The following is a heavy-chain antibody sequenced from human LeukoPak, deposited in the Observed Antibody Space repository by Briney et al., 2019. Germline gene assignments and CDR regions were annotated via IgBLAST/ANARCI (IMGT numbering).Heavy chain of an antibody. D-gene: IGHD3-22*01. J-gene: IGHJ3*02. V-gene: IGHV4-59*08. CDR2: IYYSGSV. CDR1: GGSISSYY. CDR3: ARGIVVVNDAFDI. Sequence: SETLSLTCTVSGGSISSYYWSWIRQPPGKGLEWIGYIYYSGSVHYNPSLKSRVTISIDTSKSQFSLRLISVTAADTAVYYCARGIVVVNDAFDIWGQGTMVTVSS.